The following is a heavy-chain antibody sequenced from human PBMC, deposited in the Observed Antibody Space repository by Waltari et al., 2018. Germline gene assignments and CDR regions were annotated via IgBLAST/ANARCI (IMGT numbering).Heavy chain of an antibody. Sequence: EVQLLESGGDLVQPGESLRLSCVDSGLIFSSSAIPLVRHAPGKGLEWVSSISGDSVSTYYADSVRGRFTIFRDNSKDTVYLQMDRLRGEDGGLYFCAKGHSGSPTIFGVIYYGLEVWGQGTTVTVSS. CDR2: ISGDSVST. J-gene: IGHJ6*02. CDR3: AKGHSGSPTIFGVIYYGLEV. D-gene: IGHD3-3*01. V-gene: IGHV3-23*01. CDR1: GLIFSSSA.